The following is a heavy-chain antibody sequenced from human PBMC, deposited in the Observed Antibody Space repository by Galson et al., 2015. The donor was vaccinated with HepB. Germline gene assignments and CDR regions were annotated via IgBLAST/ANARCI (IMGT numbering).Heavy chain of an antibody. CDR1: GGSFSGYY. J-gene: IGHJ5*02. D-gene: IGHD5-12*01. CDR3: ARGGASRYSS. Sequence: ETLSLPCAVYGGSFSGYYLTWIRQAPGKGLQWIGEISPSGSTDYNPSLKSRVSMSVDTSKNQFSLKLSSVTAADTALYYCARGGASRYSSWGQGTLVTVSS. CDR2: ISPSGST. V-gene: IGHV4-34*01.